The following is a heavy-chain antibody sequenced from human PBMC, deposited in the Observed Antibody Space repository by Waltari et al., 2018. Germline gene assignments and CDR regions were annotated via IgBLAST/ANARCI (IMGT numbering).Heavy chain of an antibody. Sequence: QVQLVESGGALVKPGGSLRLSCTASGFTFSDYYMTWVRQAQGKGLEWISYSSNTGNTIYSAESVRGRFFISRDNAQNSLFLQMNSLSAEDTAVYYCAREYGLRGTTLTTGYWGQGTLVTVSS. CDR1: GFTFSDYY. CDR3: AREYGLRGTTLTTGY. D-gene: IGHD4-4*01. J-gene: IGHJ4*02. V-gene: IGHV3-11*01. CDR2: SSNTGNTI.